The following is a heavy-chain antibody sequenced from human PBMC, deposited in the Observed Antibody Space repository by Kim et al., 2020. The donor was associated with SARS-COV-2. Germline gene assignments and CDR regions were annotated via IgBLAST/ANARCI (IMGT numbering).Heavy chain of an antibody. CDR2: FSWNSCTI. Sequence: GGSLRLSCAASGFSFGDYAMHWVRQAPGKGLEWVSGFSWNSCTIGYADSVKGRFTISRDNAKNSLYLQMNSLRAEDTALYFCAKATRAEVYYSGSGSYLYYFDYWGQGTLVTVSS. D-gene: IGHD3-10*01. J-gene: IGHJ4*02. CDR3: AKATRAEVYYSGSGSYLYYFDY. CDR1: GFSFGDYA. V-gene: IGHV3-9*01.